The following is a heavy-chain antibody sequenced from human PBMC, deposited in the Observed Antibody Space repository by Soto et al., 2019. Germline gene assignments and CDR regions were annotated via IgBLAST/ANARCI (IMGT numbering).Heavy chain of an antibody. J-gene: IGHJ5*02. Sequence: QVQLVQSGAEVKKPGASVKVSCKASGYTFTSYGISWVRQAPGQGLEWMGWISAYNGNTNYGQKLQGRVTMTTDTSTSTAYMELRSLKLDDTAVYYCAGRRLTGPKGNNWFDPWGQGTLVTVSS. CDR3: AGRRLTGPKGNNWFDP. CDR1: GYTFTSYG. D-gene: IGHD1-7*01. V-gene: IGHV1-18*04. CDR2: ISAYNGNT.